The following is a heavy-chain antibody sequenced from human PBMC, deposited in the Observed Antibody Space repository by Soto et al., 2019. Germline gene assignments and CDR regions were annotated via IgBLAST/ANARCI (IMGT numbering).Heavy chain of an antibody. D-gene: IGHD1-26*01. CDR2: ISYDGSNK. V-gene: IGHV3-30-3*01. Sequence: QVQLVESGGGVVQPGRSLRLSCGASGFTFSSYAMHWVRQAPGKGLEWVAVISYDGSNKYYADSVKGRFTISRDNSKNTLYLQMNSLRAEDTAVYYCARALRGWELGYWGQGTLVTVSS. J-gene: IGHJ4*02. CDR3: ARALRGWELGY. CDR1: GFTFSSYA.